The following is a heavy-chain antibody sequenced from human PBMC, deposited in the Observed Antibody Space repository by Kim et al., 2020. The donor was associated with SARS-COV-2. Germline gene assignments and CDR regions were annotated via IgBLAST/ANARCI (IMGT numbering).Heavy chain of an antibody. J-gene: IGHJ4*02. CDR2: ISSSGSST. Sequence: GGSLRLSCAASGFTFSNYEMNWVRQAPGKGLEWVSHISSSGSSTYYADSVKGRFTISRDNAKNSLYLQMNSLRAEDTAIYYCARNTNSGTHRGYFDYWGQGALVTVSS. V-gene: IGHV3-48*03. D-gene: IGHD3-3*01. CDR1: GFTFSNYE. CDR3: ARNTNSGTHRGYFDY.